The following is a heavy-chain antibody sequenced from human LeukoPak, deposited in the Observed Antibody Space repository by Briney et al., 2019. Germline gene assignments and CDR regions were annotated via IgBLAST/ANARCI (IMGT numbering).Heavy chain of an antibody. D-gene: IGHD6-13*01. CDR1: GGSFSGYY. V-gene: IGHV4-34*01. Sequence: PSETLSLTCGVSGGSFSGYYWNWIRQPPGKGLEWIGEINHSGSTNYNPSLKSRVTISVDTSQKQFSLRLSSVTAADTAAYYCARGRYLTTGGGAAAGFLDYWGQGTLVTVSS. J-gene: IGHJ4*02. CDR3: ARGRYLTTGGGAAAGFLDY. CDR2: INHSGST.